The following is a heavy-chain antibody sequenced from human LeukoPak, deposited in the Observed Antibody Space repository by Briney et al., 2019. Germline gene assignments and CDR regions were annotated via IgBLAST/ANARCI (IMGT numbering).Heavy chain of an antibody. CDR2: INHSGST. Sequence: SETLSLTCAVYGGSFSGYYWSWIRQPPGKGLEWIGEINHSGSTNYNPSLKSRVTISVDTSKIQFSLKLSSVTAADTAVYYCARGRRITMIVVVMGTFDYWGQGTLVTVSS. D-gene: IGHD3-22*01. J-gene: IGHJ4*02. CDR1: GGSFSGYY. V-gene: IGHV4-34*01. CDR3: ARGRRITMIVVVMGTFDY.